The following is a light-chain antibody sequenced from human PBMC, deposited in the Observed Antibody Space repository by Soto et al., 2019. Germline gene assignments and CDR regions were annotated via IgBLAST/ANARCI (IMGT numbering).Light chain of an antibody. CDR2: DTS. Sequence: EIVLTQSPATLSLSPGERATLSCRASQSVSNYLAWYQQKPGQAHRLLIYDTSNRATGIPARFSGSGSGTDFTLTISSLEPEDFAVYYCQHRSNWPMYTFGQGTKLEIK. J-gene: IGKJ2*01. CDR1: QSVSNY. CDR3: QHRSNWPMYT. V-gene: IGKV3-11*01.